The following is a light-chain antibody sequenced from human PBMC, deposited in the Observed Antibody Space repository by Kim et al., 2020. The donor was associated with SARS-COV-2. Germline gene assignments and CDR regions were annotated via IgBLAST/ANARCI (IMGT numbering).Light chain of an antibody. J-gene: IGLJ2*01. CDR3: QAWDTNTGVI. V-gene: IGLV3-1*01. Sequence: PGQTASITCSGDTLGTGYAAWYQQRTGQSPVLLIYQNFKRPSGIPERFSGSNSGNTATLTIRGTQSEDEADYYCQAWDTNTGVIFGGGTKVTVL. CDR2: QNF. CDR1: TLGTGY.